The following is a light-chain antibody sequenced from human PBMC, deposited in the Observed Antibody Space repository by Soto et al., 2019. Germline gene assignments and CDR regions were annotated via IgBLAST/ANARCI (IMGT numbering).Light chain of an antibody. CDR2: DVS. J-gene: IGLJ2*01. CDR3: SSYTSSSTLVV. V-gene: IGLV2-14*01. CDR1: SSDGGGYNY. Sequence: QSVLTQPASVSGSPGQSITISCTGTSSDGGGYNYVSWYQQHPGKAPKLMISDVSNRPSGVSNRFSGSKSGNTASLTISGLQAEDEADYYCSSYTSSSTLVVFGGGTKLTVL.